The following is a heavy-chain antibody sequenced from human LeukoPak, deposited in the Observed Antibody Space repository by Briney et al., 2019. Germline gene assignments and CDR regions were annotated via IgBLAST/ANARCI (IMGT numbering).Heavy chain of an antibody. Sequence: GGSLRLSCAASGFTFNSYAMHWVRQAPGKGLQWVAVISYDGSNKYYADSVKGRFTIPRDNSKNTLYLQMNSLRDEDTAVYYCARSRGSDYWGQGTLVTVSS. J-gene: IGHJ4*02. CDR3: ARSRGSDY. CDR2: ISYDGSNK. CDR1: GFTFNSYA. V-gene: IGHV3-30*03. D-gene: IGHD5-12*01.